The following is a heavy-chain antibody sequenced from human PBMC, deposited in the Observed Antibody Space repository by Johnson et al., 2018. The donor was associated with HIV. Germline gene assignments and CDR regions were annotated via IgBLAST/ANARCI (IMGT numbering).Heavy chain of an antibody. D-gene: IGHD3-22*01. CDR1: GFTFSSYA. CDR3: AKSDSAYDAFDL. J-gene: IGHJ3*01. V-gene: IGHV3-NL1*01. CDR2: IYSGGST. Sequence: QAQLVESGGGVVQPGRSLRLSCAASGFTFSSYAMHWVRQAPGKGLEWVSVIYSGGSTYYADSVKGRFTISRDNSKNTLYLQMNSLRAEDTAVYYCAKSDSAYDAFDLWGQGTLVTVSS.